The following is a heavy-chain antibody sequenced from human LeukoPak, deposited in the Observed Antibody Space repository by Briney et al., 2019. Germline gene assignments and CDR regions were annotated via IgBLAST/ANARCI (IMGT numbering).Heavy chain of an antibody. CDR1: GFTFSNYW. CDR2: INVDGSEK. D-gene: IGHD1-26*01. V-gene: IGHV3-7*01. J-gene: IGHJ4*02. CDR3: AQGGSPWAFDY. Sequence: PGGSLRLSCATSGFTFSNYWMSWVRRTPGKGLEWVANINVDGSEKNFVDSVKGRFTMSRDNARNTLYLQMNSLRVEDTAVYYCAQGGSPWAFDYWGQGTLVTVSS.